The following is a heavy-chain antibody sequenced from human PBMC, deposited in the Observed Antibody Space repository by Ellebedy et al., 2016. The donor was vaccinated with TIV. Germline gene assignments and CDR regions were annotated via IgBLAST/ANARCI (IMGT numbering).Heavy chain of an antibody. CDR3: ARDTAMAADY. V-gene: IGHV3-13*01. D-gene: IGHD5-18*01. Sequence: GESLKISCAASGFTFSSYDMHWVRQATGKGPEWVSAIGSSGHTYYPDSVKGRFTISRENAKNSLYLQMNSLRAGDTAVYYCARDTAMAADYWGQGTLVTVSS. J-gene: IGHJ4*02. CDR1: GFTFSSYD. CDR2: IGSSGHT.